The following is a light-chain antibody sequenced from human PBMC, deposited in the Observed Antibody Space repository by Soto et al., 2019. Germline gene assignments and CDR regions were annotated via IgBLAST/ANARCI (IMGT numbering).Light chain of an antibody. Sequence: EIVLTQSPGTLSLSPGERATLSCRASQSVDSNYLAWYQQKPGQAPRLLIYGASSRATGIPDRFSGSGSGADFTLTISRLESEDFALYYCQQYGISRTFGQGTKVDIK. V-gene: IGKV3-20*01. J-gene: IGKJ1*01. CDR3: QQYGISRT. CDR1: QSVDSNY. CDR2: GAS.